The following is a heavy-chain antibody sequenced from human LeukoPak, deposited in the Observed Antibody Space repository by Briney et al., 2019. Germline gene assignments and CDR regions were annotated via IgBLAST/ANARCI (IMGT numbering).Heavy chain of an antibody. CDR3: AKSPRRDSSGWYQPDY. V-gene: IGHV3-30-3*02. CDR2: ISYDGSNK. J-gene: IGHJ4*02. Sequence: GGSLRLSCAASGFTFSSYAMHWVRQAPGKGLEWVAVISYDGSNKYYADSVKGRFTISRDNSKNTLYLQMNSLRAEDTAVYYCAKSPRRDSSGWYQPDYWGQGTLVTVSS. CDR1: GFTFSSYA. D-gene: IGHD6-19*01.